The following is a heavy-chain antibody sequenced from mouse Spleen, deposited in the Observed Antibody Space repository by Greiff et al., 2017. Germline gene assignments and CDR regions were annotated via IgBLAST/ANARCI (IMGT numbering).Heavy chain of an antibody. CDR3: TRSSWDYYGSSFAY. Sequence: QVQLQQPGAELVKPGASVKLSCKASGYTFTSYWMHWVKQRPGQGLEWIGEINPSNGRTNYNEKFKSKATLTVDKSSSTAYMQLSSLTSEDSAVYYCTRSSWDYYGSSFAYWGQGTLVTVSA. CDR2: INPSNGRT. D-gene: IGHD1-1*01. CDR1: GYTFTSYW. J-gene: IGHJ3*01. V-gene: IGHV1S81*02.